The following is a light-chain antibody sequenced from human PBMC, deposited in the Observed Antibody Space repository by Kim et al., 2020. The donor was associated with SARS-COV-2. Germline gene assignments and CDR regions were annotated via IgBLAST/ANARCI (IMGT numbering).Light chain of an antibody. Sequence: EIVLTQSPGTLSLFPGERAALSCRTSQSVDSNFLSWYQQKPGQAPRLLIYGASGRATGTPDRFSGSGSGADFTLTISRLEPEDFAVYFCQHYACERFTFGPGTKVDIK. CDR3: QHYACERFT. CDR2: GAS. J-gene: IGKJ3*01. CDR1: QSVDSNF. V-gene: IGKV3-20*01.